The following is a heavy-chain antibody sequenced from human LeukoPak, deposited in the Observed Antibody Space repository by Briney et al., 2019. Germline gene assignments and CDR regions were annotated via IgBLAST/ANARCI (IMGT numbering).Heavy chain of an antibody. J-gene: IGHJ4*02. CDR1: GFTFSSYA. Sequence: GGSLRLSCAASGFTFSSYAMSWVRQAPGKGLEWLSAISGSGGSTYYADSVKGRFTISRDNSKNTLYLQMNSLRAEDTAVYYCAKDHVGIAVAGPFDYWGQGTLVTVSS. CDR2: ISGSGGST. D-gene: IGHD6-19*01. CDR3: AKDHVGIAVAGPFDY. V-gene: IGHV3-23*01.